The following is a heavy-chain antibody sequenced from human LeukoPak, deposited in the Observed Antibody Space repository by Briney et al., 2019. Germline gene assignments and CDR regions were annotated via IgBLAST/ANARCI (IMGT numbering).Heavy chain of an antibody. CDR1: GFTFSSYW. J-gene: IGHJ4*02. V-gene: IGHV3-74*01. D-gene: IGHD1-7*01. CDR3: ARVTSVTGTIFDS. CDR2: INSDGSST. Sequence: GGSLRLSCAASGFTFSSYWMHWVRQAPGKELVWVARINSDGSSTSYADSVKGRFTISRDNAKNTLYLQMSSLRAEDTAVYYCARVTSVTGTIFDSWGQGTLVTVSS.